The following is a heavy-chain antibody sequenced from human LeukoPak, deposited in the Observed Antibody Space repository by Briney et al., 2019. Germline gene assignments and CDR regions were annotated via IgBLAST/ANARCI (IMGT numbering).Heavy chain of an antibody. D-gene: IGHD3-16*01. J-gene: IGHJ4*02. CDR2: IYSSDNT. CDR1: GFTVSGNY. CDR3: AGRRVLDASFDY. Sequence: GGSLRLSCAASGFTVSGNYMSWVRQAPGKELEWVSVIYSSDNTYYIDSVKGRFTISRDNSKNTLYLQMNSLRAEDTAVYYCAGRRVLDASFDYWGQGTLVTVSS. V-gene: IGHV3-66*02.